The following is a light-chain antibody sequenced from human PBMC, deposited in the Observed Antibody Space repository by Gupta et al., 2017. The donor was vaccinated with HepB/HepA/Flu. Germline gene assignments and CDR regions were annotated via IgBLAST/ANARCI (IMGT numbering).Light chain of an antibody. Sequence: EIVMTQSPATLSVSPGERATLSCRASQSVSSNLAWYQQKPGQAPRPLIYGASNRATGIPTRFSGSGSGTEFTLTISSLQSEDFAVYYCQQYNNWPRTFDQGTKVKVK. J-gene: IGKJ1*01. CDR3: QQYNNWPRT. CDR1: QSVSSN. CDR2: GAS. V-gene: IGKV3-15*01.